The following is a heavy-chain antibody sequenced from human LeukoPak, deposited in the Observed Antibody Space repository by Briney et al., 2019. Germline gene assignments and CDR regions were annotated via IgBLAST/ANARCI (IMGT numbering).Heavy chain of an antibody. D-gene: IGHD6-19*01. V-gene: IGHV4-61*02. CDR1: GGSISSGSYY. J-gene: IGHJ4*02. Sequence: SETLSLTCTVSGGSISSGSYYWSWIRQPAGKGLEWIGRIYTSGSTNYNPSLKSRVTISVDTSKNQFSLKLSSVTAADTAVYYCARDLDSSGWSYFDYWGQGTLVTVSS. CDR2: IYTSGST. CDR3: ARDLDSSGWSYFDY.